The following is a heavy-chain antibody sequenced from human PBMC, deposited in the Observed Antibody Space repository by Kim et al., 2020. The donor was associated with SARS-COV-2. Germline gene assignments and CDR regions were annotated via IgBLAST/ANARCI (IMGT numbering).Heavy chain of an antibody. CDR2: ISYDGSNK. D-gene: IGHD6-13*01. Sequence: GGSLRLSCAASGFTFSSYGMHWVRQAPGKGLEWVAVISYDGSNKYYADSVKGRFTISRDNSKNTLYLQMNSLRAEDTAVYYCARGGGDYSSSWSYYFDYWGQGTLVTVSS. CDR1: GFTFSSYG. J-gene: IGHJ4*02. V-gene: IGHV3-33*05. CDR3: ARGGGDYSSSWSYYFDY.